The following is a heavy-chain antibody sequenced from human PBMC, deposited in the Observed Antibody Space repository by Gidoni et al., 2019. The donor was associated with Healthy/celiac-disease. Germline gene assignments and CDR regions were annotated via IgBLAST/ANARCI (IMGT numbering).Heavy chain of an antibody. CDR2: IYYSGST. V-gene: IGHV4-39*01. D-gene: IGHD3-10*01. J-gene: IGHJ6*02. CDR1: GGSISSSSYY. Sequence: QLQLQESGPGLVKPSETLSLTCTVSGGSISSSSYYWGWIRQPPGKGLEWIGGIYYSGSTYYNPSLKSRVTISVDTSKNQFSLKLSSVTAADTAVYYCAIWFGESRGYYYGMDVWGQGTTVTVSS. CDR3: AIWFGESRGYYYGMDV.